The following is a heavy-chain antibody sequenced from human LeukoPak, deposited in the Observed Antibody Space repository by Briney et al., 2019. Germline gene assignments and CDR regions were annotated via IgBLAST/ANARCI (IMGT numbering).Heavy chain of an antibody. V-gene: IGHV4-59*08. CDR1: GGSISSYY. D-gene: IGHD3-10*01. J-gene: IGHJ4*02. Sequence: PSETLSLTCTVSGGSISSYYWSWIRQPPGKGLERIGYIYYSGSTYYNPSLKSRVTISVDTSKNQFSLRLTSVTAADTAVYYCARVTGSGSFDYWGQGTLVTVSS. CDR2: IYYSGST. CDR3: ARVTGSGSFDY.